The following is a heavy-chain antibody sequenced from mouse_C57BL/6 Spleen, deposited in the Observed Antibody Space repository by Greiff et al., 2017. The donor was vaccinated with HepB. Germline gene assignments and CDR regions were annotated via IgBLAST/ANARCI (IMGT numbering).Heavy chain of an antibody. CDR2: ISDGGSYT. CDR1: GFTFSSYA. Sequence: DVQLVESGGGLVKPGGSLKLSCAASGFTFSSYAMSWVRQTPEKRLEWVATISDGGSYTYYPDNVKGRFTISRDNAKNNLYLQMSHLKSEDTAMYYCARELQLGQVAMDYWGQGTSVTVSS. D-gene: IGHD4-1*02. V-gene: IGHV5-4*01. J-gene: IGHJ4*01. CDR3: ARELQLGQVAMDY.